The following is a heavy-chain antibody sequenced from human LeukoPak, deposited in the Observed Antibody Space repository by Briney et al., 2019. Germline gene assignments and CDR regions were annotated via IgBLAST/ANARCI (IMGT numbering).Heavy chain of an antibody. CDR1: GFVFSDYY. V-gene: IGHV3-11*01. D-gene: IGHD2-21*02. CDR2: ISGSGTTK. Sequence: KTGGSLRLSCAAPGFVFSDYYMGWVRQAPGKGLEWVSYISGSGTTKNYADSVKGRFTISRDNAKNSLYLQMNSLRAEDTALYYCAASPRDCSGGDCYTGYFHYWGQGTLVTVSS. CDR3: AASPRDCSGGDCYTGYFHY. J-gene: IGHJ4*02.